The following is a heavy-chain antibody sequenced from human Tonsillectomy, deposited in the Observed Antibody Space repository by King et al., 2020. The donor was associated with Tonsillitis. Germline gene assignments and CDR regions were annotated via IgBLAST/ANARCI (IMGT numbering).Heavy chain of an antibody. Sequence: QLVQSGAEVKKPGASVKVSCKASGYTFTSYYMHWVRQAPGQGLEWMGIINPSGGSTSYAQKFQGRVTMTRDTSTSTVYMELSSLRSEDTAVYYCARDVGYFSGGSCLGYYGMDVWGQGTTVTVSS. J-gene: IGHJ6*02. D-gene: IGHD2-15*01. CDR3: ARDVGYFSGGSCLGYYGMDV. CDR2: INPSGGST. CDR1: GYTFTSYY. V-gene: IGHV1-46*01.